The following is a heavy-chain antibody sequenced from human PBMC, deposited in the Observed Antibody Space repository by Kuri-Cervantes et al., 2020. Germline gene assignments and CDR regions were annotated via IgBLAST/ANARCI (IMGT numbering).Heavy chain of an antibody. CDR3: VRDQDVAVIAAPGDY. V-gene: IGHV3-71*01. CDR2: IRSKTYGGTT. CDR1: EFTFSDYY. Sequence: LSLTCAASEFTFSDYYMSWIRQAPGKGLEWISFIRSKTYGGTTEYAASVNGRFTISRDDSRSVVNLQMNSLRTEDTGVYYCVRDQDVAVIAAPGDYWGPGTLVTVSS. J-gene: IGHJ4*02. D-gene: IGHD2-15*01.